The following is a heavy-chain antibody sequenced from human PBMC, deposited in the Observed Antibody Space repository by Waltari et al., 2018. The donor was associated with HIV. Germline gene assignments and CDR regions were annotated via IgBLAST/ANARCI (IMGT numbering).Heavy chain of an antibody. Sequence: QLQLQESGPGLVKPSETLSLTCTVSGGSISSSSYYWGWIRQPPGKGLEWIGSIYYSGSTYYNPSLKSRVTISVDTSKNQFSLKLSSVTAADTAVYYCARRSYGDYWYVDLWGRGTLVTVSS. J-gene: IGHJ2*01. CDR3: ARRSYGDYWYVDL. CDR2: IYYSGST. D-gene: IGHD4-17*01. CDR1: GGSISSSSYY. V-gene: IGHV4-39*01.